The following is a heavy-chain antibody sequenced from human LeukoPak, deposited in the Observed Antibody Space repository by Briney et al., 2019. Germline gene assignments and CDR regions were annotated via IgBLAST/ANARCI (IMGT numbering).Heavy chain of an antibody. J-gene: IGHJ6*02. CDR3: ARDGCSSTSCPGANYYYYGMDV. CDR1: GFTFSSSA. D-gene: IGHD2-2*01. Sequence: AGSLRLSCAASGFTFSSSAMSWVRQAPGKGLEWVSAISNNGGYTYYADSVQGRFTISRDNSKSTLCLQMNSLRAEDTAVYYCARDGCSSTSCPGANYYYYGMDVWGQGTTVTVSS. CDR2: ISNNGGYT. V-gene: IGHV3-23*01.